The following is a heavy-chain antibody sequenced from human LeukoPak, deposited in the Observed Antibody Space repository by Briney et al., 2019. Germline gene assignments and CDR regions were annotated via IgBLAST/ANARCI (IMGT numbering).Heavy chain of an antibody. V-gene: IGHV3-53*01. Sequence: GGSLRLSCAASGFTVRSNYMSWVRQAPGKGLEWVSVIYSGGSTYYADSVKGRFTISRDNSKNTLYLQMNSLGAEDTAVYYCARDIYYESSGYYYSDYWGQGTLVTVSS. D-gene: IGHD3-22*01. CDR3: ARDIYYESSGYYYSDY. CDR2: IYSGGST. CDR1: GFTVRSNY. J-gene: IGHJ4*02.